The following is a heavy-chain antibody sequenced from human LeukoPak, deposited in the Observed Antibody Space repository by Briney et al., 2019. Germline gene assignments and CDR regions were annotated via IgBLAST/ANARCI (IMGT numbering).Heavy chain of an antibody. V-gene: IGHV3-33*01. Sequence: PGGSLRLSCAASGFTFSSYGMHWVRQAPGKGLEWVAVIWYDGSNKYYADSVKGRFTISRDNSKNTLYLQMNSLRAEDTAVYYCARDIAAAAPWELPHWGQGTLVTVSS. CDR3: ARDIAAAAPWELPH. CDR1: GFTFSSYG. CDR2: IWYDGSNK. J-gene: IGHJ1*01. D-gene: IGHD6-13*01.